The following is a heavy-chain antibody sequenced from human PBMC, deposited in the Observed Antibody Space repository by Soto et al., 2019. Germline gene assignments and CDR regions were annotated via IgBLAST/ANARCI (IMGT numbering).Heavy chain of an antibody. D-gene: IGHD3-16*01. CDR3: AREGASSYASRHFDN. V-gene: IGHV4-4*07. Sequence: PSETLSLTCTVSGGSMFSYYWSWIRQPAGKGLEWIARIYGSGGTNYNPSLKSRVTMSLDTSKNKFSLRLKSVTAADTAVYYCAREGASSYASRHFDNWGPGTLVTVSS. CDR1: GGSMFSYY. CDR2: IYGSGGT. J-gene: IGHJ4*02.